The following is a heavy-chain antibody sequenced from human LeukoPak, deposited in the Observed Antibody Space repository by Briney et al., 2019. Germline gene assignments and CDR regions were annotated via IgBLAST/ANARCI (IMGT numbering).Heavy chain of an antibody. Sequence: GSLRLSCAASDFTFSSYVMNWVRPAPGKGLEWVSAIGGSGDTTYYADSAKGRFTISRDNSKNTLYLEMNSLRAEDTALYYCAKGGRNCGGDCYYDFWGQGTLVTVSS. J-gene: IGHJ4*02. CDR1: DFTFSSYV. V-gene: IGHV3-23*01. CDR2: IGGSGDTT. D-gene: IGHD2-21*01. CDR3: AKGGRNCGGDCYYDF.